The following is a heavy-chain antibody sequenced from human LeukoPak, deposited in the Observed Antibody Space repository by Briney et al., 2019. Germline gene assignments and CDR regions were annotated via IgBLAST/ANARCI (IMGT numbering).Heavy chain of an antibody. V-gene: IGHV4-39*07. J-gene: IGHJ5*02. CDR2: IYYSGST. D-gene: IGHD3-22*01. CDR1: GGSISSSSYY. Sequence: SENLSLTCTVSGGSISSSSYYWGWIRQPPGKGLEWIGSIYYSGSTYYNPSLKSRVTISVDTSKNQFSLKLSSVTAADTAVYYCARVTYDSSGYPHWFDPWGQGTLVTVSS. CDR3: ARVTYDSSGYPHWFDP.